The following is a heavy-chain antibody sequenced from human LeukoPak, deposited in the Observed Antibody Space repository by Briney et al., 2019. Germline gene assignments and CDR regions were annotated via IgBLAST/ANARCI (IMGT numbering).Heavy chain of an antibody. CDR1: GGTFSSYA. V-gene: IGHV1-69*05. CDR3: ARDPSYGSYAFDI. Sequence: SVRVSCKASGGTFSSYAISWVRQAPGQGLEWMGRIIPIFGTANYAQKFQGRVTITTDESTSTAYMELSSLRSEDTAVYYCARDPSYGSYAFDIWGQGTMVTVSS. CDR2: IIPIFGTA. J-gene: IGHJ3*02. D-gene: IGHD3-10*01.